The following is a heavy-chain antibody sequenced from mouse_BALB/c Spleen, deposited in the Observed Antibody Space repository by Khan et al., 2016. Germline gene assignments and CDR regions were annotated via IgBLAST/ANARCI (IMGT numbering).Heavy chain of an antibody. D-gene: IGHD1-2*01. Sequence: EVQLQESGPGLVKPSQSLSLTCTVTGYSITSDYAWNWIRQFPGNKLEWMGYIRYSGSTTYNPSLNSRISIPRDPSKPPFFLHLYSVTTEDTATDDGARAPAATRDFDVGGEGTTVTVSA. CDR1: GYSITSDYA. CDR3: ARAPAATRDFDV. V-gene: IGHV3-2*02. CDR2: IRYSGST. J-gene: IGHJ1*01.